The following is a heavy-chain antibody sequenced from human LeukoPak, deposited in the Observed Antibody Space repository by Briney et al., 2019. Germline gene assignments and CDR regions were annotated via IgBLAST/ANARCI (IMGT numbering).Heavy chain of an antibody. V-gene: IGHV4-61*02. CDR1: GGSISSGSYY. D-gene: IGHD3-22*01. CDR3: ARGPNRITMMIGDAFDI. J-gene: IGHJ3*02. Sequence: SETLSLTCTVSGGSISSGSYYWSWIRQPAGKGLEWIGRIYTSGSTSYNPSLKSRVTMSVDTSKNQFSLKLSSVTAADTAVYYCARGPNRITMMIGDAFDIWGQGTMVTISS. CDR2: IYTSGST.